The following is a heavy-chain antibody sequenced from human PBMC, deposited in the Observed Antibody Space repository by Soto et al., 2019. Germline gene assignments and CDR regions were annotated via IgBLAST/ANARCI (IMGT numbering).Heavy chain of an antibody. Sequence: SETLSLTCTVSGGSISSGGYYWSWIRQHPGKGLEWIGYIYYSGSTYYNPSLKSRVTISVDTSKNQFSLKLSSVTAADTAVYYCARAPLGPPYYYYYYLDFWGKGSTVTVSS. D-gene: IGHD1-26*01. CDR1: GGSISSGGYY. V-gene: IGHV4-31*03. CDR3: ARAPLGPPYYYYYYLDF. CDR2: IYYSGST. J-gene: IGHJ6*03.